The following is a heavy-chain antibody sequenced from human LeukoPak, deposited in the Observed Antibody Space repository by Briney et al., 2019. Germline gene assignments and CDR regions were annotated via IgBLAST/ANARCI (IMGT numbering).Heavy chain of an antibody. Sequence: GGSLRLSCAASGFTFSSYSMNWVRQAPGKGLEWVSYISGSSSTIYYADSVKGRFTISRDNAKNSLYLQMNSLRAEDTAVYYCARKLTYYDILTGYYNGYFDYWGQGTLVTVSS. CDR3: ARKLTYYDILTGYYNGYFDY. CDR1: GFTFSSYS. J-gene: IGHJ4*02. V-gene: IGHV3-48*01. CDR2: ISGSSSTI. D-gene: IGHD3-9*01.